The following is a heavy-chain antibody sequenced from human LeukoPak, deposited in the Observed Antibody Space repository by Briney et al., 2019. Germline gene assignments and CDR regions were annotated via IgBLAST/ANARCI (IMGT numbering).Heavy chain of an antibody. CDR3: ARVGYSYSINDWSRTGLGAYPTKYYYYMDV. D-gene: IGHD5-18*01. CDR1: GTSVSSYY. J-gene: IGHJ6*03. Sequence: SETLSLTCTVSGTSVSSYYWSWIRQPAGRGLEWIGRIYTRGSTNYNPSLQSRVSMSVDSSKSQFSLRLTSVTAADTAVYYCARVGYSYSINDWSRTGLGAYPTKYYYYMDVWGKGTTVTVSS. CDR2: IYTRGST. V-gene: IGHV4-4*07.